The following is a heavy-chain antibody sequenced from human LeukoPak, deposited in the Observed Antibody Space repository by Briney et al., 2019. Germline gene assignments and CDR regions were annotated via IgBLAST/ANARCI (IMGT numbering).Heavy chain of an antibody. J-gene: IGHJ4*02. CDR2: IYHSGST. Sequence: PSETLSLTCAVSGGSISSGGYSWSWIRQPPGKGLEWIGYIYHSGSTYYNPSLKSRVTISVDRSKNQFSLKLSSVTAADTAVYYCAGLVGATLLGYDYWGQGTLVTVSS. D-gene: IGHD1-26*01. V-gene: IGHV4-30-2*01. CDR1: GGSISSGGYS. CDR3: AGLVGATLLGYDY.